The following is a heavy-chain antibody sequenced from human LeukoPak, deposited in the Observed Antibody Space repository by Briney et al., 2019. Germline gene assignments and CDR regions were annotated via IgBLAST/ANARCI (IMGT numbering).Heavy chain of an antibody. V-gene: IGHV4-39*07. D-gene: IGHD6-13*01. CDR1: GGSISSSIYY. CDR2: IYYSGST. J-gene: IGHJ4*02. Sequence: SETLSLTCTVSGGSISSSIYYWGWIRQPPGKGLEWIGSIYYSGSTYYNPSLKSRVTISVDTSKNQFSLKLSSVTAADTAVYYCTRERKKAAFDYWGQGTLVTVSS. CDR3: TRERKKAAFDY.